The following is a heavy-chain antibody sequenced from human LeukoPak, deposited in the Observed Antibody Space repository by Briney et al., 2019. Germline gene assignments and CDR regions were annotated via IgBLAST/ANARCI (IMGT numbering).Heavy chain of an antibody. CDR3: ARQWGAVAGTEFQYFDL. D-gene: IGHD6-19*01. CDR2: IYYSGST. J-gene: IGHJ2*01. V-gene: IGHV4-39*01. Sequence: SQTLSLTCTVSGGSISSGSYYWGWIRQPPGKGLEWIGSIYYSGSTYYNPSLQSRVTTSADTSKNQFSLKLSSVTAADTAVYYCARQWGAVAGTEFQYFDLWGRGTLVTVSS. CDR1: GGSISSGSYY.